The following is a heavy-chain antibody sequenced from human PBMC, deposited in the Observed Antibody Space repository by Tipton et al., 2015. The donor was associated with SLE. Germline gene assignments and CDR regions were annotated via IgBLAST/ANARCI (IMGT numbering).Heavy chain of an antibody. V-gene: IGHV4-59*12. J-gene: IGHJ4*02. Sequence: LRLSCTVSGGSISSYYWSWIRQPPGKGLEWIGYIYYSGSTNYNPSLKSRVTISVDTSKNQLSLKLSSVTAADTAVYYCARTSYGSGSYQHWGQGTLVIVSS. D-gene: IGHD3-10*01. CDR2: IYYSGST. CDR1: GGSISSYY. CDR3: ARTSYGSGSYQH.